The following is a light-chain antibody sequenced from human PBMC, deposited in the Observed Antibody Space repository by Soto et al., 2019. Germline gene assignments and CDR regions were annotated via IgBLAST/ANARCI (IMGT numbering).Light chain of an antibody. J-gene: IGKJ1*01. CDR1: QTISSW. CDR3: QQYNSYPWT. V-gene: IGKV1-5*03. Sequence: DIQMTQSPSTLSGSVGDRGTITCRASQTISSWLAWYQQKPGKAPKXLIYKASTLKSGVPSRFSGSGSGTEFTLTITSLQPDDVATYYCQQYNSYPWTLGQGTKVDIK. CDR2: KAS.